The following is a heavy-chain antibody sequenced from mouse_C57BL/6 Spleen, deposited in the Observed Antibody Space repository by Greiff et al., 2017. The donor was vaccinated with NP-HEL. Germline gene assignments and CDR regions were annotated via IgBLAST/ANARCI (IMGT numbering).Heavy chain of an antibody. V-gene: IGHV2-6*01. Sequence: VQLQQSGPGLVAPSQSLSITCTVSGFSLTSYGVDWVRQSPGKGLEWLGVIWGVGSTNYNSALKSRLSISKDNSKSQVFLKMNSLQTDDTAMYYCASRGDSSGFAYWGQGTLVTVSA. CDR2: IWGVGST. CDR3: ASRGDSSGFAY. J-gene: IGHJ3*01. CDR1: GFSLTSYG. D-gene: IGHD3-2*02.